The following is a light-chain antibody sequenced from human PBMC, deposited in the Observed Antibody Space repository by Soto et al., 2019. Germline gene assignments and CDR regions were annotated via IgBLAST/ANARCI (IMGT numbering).Light chain of an antibody. CDR3: QQYDSSWT. V-gene: IGKV3-11*01. Sequence: EIVLTQSPATLSLSPGERATLSCRASQTVSSSLAWYQQKPGQAPRLLIYEASNRATGIPARFSGSGSGADFTLTISRLEPEDFAVYYCQQYDSSWTFGQGTKVDIK. CDR2: EAS. CDR1: QTVSSS. J-gene: IGKJ1*01.